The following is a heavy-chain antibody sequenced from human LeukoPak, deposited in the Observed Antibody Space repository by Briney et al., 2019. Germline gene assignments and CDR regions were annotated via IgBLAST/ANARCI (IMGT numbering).Heavy chain of an antibody. CDR3: ASLRAGDSY. CDR1: GGSISSSSYY. CDR2: IYYSGST. Sequence: SETLSLTCTVSGGSISSSSYYWGWIRQPPGKGLEWIGSIYYSGSTYYNPSLKSRVTISVDTSKNQFSLKPSSVTAADTAVYYCASLRAGDSYWGQGTLVTVSS. J-gene: IGHJ4*02. D-gene: IGHD3-16*01. V-gene: IGHV4-39*01.